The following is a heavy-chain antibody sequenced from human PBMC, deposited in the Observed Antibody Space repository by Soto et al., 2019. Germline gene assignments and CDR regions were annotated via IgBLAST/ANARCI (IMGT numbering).Heavy chain of an antibody. CDR1: GDSVSSNSAA. J-gene: IGHJ5*02. CDR3: AREDIVVVPAAPNWFDP. V-gene: IGHV6-1*01. Sequence: SQTLSLTCAISGDSVSSNSAAWNWIRQSPSRGLEWLGRTYYRSKWYNDYAVSVKSRITINPDTSKNQFSLQLNSVTPEDTAVYYCAREDIVVVPAAPNWFDPWGQGTLVTVSS. D-gene: IGHD2-2*01. CDR2: TYYRSKWYN.